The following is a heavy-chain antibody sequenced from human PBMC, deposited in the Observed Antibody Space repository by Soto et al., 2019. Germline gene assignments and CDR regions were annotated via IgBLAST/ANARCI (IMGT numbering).Heavy chain of an antibody. CDR3: ARGSYCSSTSCYLYYYYYGMDV. Sequence: PSETLSLTCTVSGGSISSGGYYWSWIRQHPGKGLEWIGYIYYSGSTYYNPSLKSRVTISVDTSKNQFSLKLSSVTAADTAVYYCARGSYCSSTSCYLYYYYYGMDVWGQGTTVTVSS. D-gene: IGHD2-2*01. CDR1: GGSISSGGYY. CDR2: IYYSGST. J-gene: IGHJ6*02. V-gene: IGHV4-31*03.